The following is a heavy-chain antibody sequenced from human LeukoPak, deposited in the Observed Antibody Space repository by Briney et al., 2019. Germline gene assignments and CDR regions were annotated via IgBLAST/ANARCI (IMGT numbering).Heavy chain of an antibody. D-gene: IGHD6-19*01. CDR3: VAGTTY. CDR2: LKQDGSQK. V-gene: IGHV3-7*05. CDR1: GFTLSNFW. Sequence: PGRCLRLSCAPSGFTLSNFWMTCVRPAPEKGVEWVAILKQDGSQKYYVDSVKGRFTISRDNARNSLYLQMNSLRAEDTVVYWAVAGTTYWGQGTLVTVSS. J-gene: IGHJ4*02.